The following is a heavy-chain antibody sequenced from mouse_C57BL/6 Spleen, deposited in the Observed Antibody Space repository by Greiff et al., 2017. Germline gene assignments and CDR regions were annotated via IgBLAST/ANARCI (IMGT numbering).Heavy chain of an antibody. CDR1: GFNIKNTY. Sequence: EVQLQQSVAELVRPGASVKLSCTASGFNIKNTYMHWVKQRPEQGLEWIGRIDPANGNTKYATKFQGKATITADTSSNTAYLQLSSLTSEDTAIYYCASFWLIDCGTGDYAMDYWGQGTSVTVSS. J-gene: IGHJ4*01. CDR2: IDPANGNT. CDR3: ASFWLIDCGTGDYAMDY. V-gene: IGHV14-3*01. D-gene: IGHD4-1*01.